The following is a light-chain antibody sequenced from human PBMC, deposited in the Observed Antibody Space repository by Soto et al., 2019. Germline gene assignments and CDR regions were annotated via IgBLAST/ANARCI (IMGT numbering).Light chain of an antibody. J-gene: IGLJ2*01. V-gene: IGLV2-8*01. CDR1: SSDVGGYNY. Sequence: QSALTQPPSASGSPGQSVTISCTGTSSDVGGYNYVSWYQQHPGKAPKLMIYDVTKRPSGVPDRFSGSKSGNTASLTVSGLQAEDEADYYCSSHAGTSVIFGGGTKRTVL. CDR3: SSHAGTSVI. CDR2: DVT.